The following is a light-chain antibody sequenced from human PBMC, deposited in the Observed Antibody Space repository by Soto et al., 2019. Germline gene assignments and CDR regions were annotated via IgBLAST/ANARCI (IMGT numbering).Light chain of an antibody. Sequence: DIQMTQSPSSLSASVGDRVTITCRASQRISDYLAWFQQKPGKVPKLLIFAASTLQSGVPSRFSGSGSGTDFTPTINSLQPEDVATYYCQKYNSVPWTFGQGTKVEIK. CDR2: AAS. V-gene: IGKV1-27*01. J-gene: IGKJ1*01. CDR3: QKYNSVPWT. CDR1: QRISDY.